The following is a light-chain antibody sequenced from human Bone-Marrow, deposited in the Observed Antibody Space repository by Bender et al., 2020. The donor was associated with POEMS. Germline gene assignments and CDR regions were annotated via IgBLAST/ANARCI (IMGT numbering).Light chain of an antibody. CDR2: EGS. J-gene: IGLJ3*02. CDR3: CSYADRITVV. V-gene: IGLV2-23*01. CDR1: SSDVGSYNL. Sequence: QSALTQPASVSGSPGQSITISCTGTSSDVGSYNLVSWYQQHPGKAPKLMIYEGSKRPSGISNRFSGSKSGNTASLTISGLQSEDEADYYCCSYADRITVVFGGGTKLTVL.